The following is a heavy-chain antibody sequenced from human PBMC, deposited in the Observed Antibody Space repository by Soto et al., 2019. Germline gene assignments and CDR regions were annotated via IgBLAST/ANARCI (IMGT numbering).Heavy chain of an antibody. V-gene: IGHV3-23*01. CDR3: ASPGIAVAGPFGY. Sequence: GGSLRLSCAASGFTFSSYAMSWVRQAPGKGLEWVSTISGSGGSTYYADSVKGRFTISRDDSKNTLYLQMNSLRAEDTAVYYCASPGIAVAGPFGYWGQGTLVTVSS. J-gene: IGHJ4*02. CDR2: ISGSGGST. D-gene: IGHD6-19*01. CDR1: GFTFSSYA.